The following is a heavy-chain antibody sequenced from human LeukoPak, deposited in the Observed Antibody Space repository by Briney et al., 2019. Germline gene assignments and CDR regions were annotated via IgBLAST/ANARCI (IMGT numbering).Heavy chain of an antibody. V-gene: IGHV3-30*04. CDR3: ASLSTSSGQQFDY. J-gene: IGHJ4*02. Sequence: GRSLRLSGAASGFTFSSYAMHWVRQAPGKGLEWVAVISYDGSNKYYADSVKGRFTISRDNSKNTLYLQMNSLRAEDTAVYYCASLSTSSGQQFDYWGQGTLVTVSS. CDR1: GFTFSSYA. CDR2: ISYDGSNK. D-gene: IGHD2-2*01.